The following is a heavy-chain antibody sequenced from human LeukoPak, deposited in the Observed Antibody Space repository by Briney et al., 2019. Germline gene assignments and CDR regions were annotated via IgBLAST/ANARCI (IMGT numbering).Heavy chain of an antibody. D-gene: IGHD2/OR15-2a*01. CDR1: GNYW. CDR3: VSFYETY. CDR2: IDGDGSWT. Sequence: GGSLRLSCAASGNYWMHWVRQVPGKGLVWVSHIDGDGSWTSYADSVKGRFTISKDNAKNTVYLQMNSLRAEDTAVYYCVSFYETYWGRGTLVTVSS. V-gene: IGHV3-74*01. J-gene: IGHJ4*02.